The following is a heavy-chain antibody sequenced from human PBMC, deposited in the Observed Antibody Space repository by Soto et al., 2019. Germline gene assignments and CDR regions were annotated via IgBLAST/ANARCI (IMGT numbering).Heavy chain of an antibody. V-gene: IGHV1-3*01. CDR2: INAGNGNT. D-gene: IGHD1-26*01. CDR3: ARGGSLYWYFDL. J-gene: IGHJ2*01. CDR1: GYAFTNYA. Sequence: ASVKVSCKASGYAFTNYAMHWVRQAPGQRLEWMGWINAGNGNTKYSQKFQGRVTITRDTSASTAYMELSSLRSEDTAVYYCARGGSLYWYFDLWGRGTLVTVSS.